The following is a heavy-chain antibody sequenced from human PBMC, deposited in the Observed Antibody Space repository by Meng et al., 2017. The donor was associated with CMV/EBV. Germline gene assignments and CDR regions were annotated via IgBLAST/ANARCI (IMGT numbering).Heavy chain of an antibody. CDR1: GFTFSSYW. CDR3: VKSFYKPLLPGH. Sequence: GESLKISCAASGFTFSSYWIHWVRQAPGKGLNWVARINEDGSATTYADSVRGRFFVSRDNAKNTADLQMNTVSAEDTAVYYCVKSFYKPLLPGHWGQGIMVTVSS. CDR2: INEDGSAT. V-gene: IGHV3-74*01. J-gene: IGHJ4*02. D-gene: IGHD2-15*01.